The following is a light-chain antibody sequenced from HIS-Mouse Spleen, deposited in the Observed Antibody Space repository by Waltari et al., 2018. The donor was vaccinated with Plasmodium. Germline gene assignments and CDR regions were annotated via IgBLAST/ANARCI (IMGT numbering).Light chain of an antibody. CDR3: YSTDSSGNHRV. CDR2: EDS. CDR1: AVPTKY. Sequence: SYELTQPPSVSVSPGQPARITCSGDAVPTKYAYWYQQKSGQAPVLVIYEDSKRPSGIPERFSGSSSGTMATLTISGAQVEDEADYYCYSTDSSGNHRVFGGGTKLTVL. V-gene: IGLV3-10*01. J-gene: IGLJ3*02.